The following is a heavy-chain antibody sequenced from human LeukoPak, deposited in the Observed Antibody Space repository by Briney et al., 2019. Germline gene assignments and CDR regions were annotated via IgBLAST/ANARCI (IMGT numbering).Heavy chain of an antibody. D-gene: IGHD1-20*01. Sequence: ASVKVSCKASGYTFTDYYMHWVRQAPGQGLEWMGVINPSGGSTTYAQQFQGRVTMTRDTSTSTVYMELSSLRSEDTAVYYCARHSLIGTTPFDYWGQGTLVIVSS. CDR2: INPSGGST. CDR1: GYTFTDYY. J-gene: IGHJ4*02. CDR3: ARHSLIGTTPFDY. V-gene: IGHV1-46*01.